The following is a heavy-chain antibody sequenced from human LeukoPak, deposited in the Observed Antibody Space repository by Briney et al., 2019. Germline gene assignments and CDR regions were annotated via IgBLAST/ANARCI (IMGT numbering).Heavy chain of an antibody. CDR1: GFTFSSYA. D-gene: IGHD2-2*01. V-gene: IGHV3-23*01. J-gene: IGHJ5*02. CDR3: AREIVVVPAAIGPQTP. CDR2: ISGSGGST. Sequence: GGSLRLSCAASGFTFSSYAMSWVRQAPGKGPEWVSAISGSGGSTYYADSVKGRFTISRDNSKNTLYLQMNSLRSEDTAVYYCAREIVVVPAAIGPQTPWGQGTLVTVSS.